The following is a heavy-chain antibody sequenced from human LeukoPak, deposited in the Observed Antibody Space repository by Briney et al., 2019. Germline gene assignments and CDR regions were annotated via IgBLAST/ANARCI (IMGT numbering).Heavy chain of an antibody. CDR3: AKGWCGYSYYFDY. CDR2: IRYDGSNK. CDR1: GFTFTKYW. D-gene: IGHD3-3*01. V-gene: IGHV3-30*02. J-gene: IGHJ4*02. Sequence: GGSLRLSCAASGFTFTKYWMTWVRQAPGKGLEWVAFIRYDGSNKYYADSVKGRFTISRDNSKNTLYLQMNSLRAEDTAVYYCAKGWCGYSYYFDYWGQGTLVTVSS.